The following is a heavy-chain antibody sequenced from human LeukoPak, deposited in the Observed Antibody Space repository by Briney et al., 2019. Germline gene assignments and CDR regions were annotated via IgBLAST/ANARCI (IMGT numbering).Heavy chain of an antibody. CDR3: ARVIAEYYYMDV. CDR2: IYHSGST. CDR1: GGSMSSCGYY. V-gene: IGHV4-30-2*01. J-gene: IGHJ6*03. Sequence: PSETLSLTCSVSGGSMSSCGYYWRWIRQPPGKGLEWIGYIYHSGSTYYNPSLKSRVTISVDRSKNQFFLKLSSVTAADTAVYYCARVIAEYYYMDVWGKGTTVTVSS. D-gene: IGHD2-21*01.